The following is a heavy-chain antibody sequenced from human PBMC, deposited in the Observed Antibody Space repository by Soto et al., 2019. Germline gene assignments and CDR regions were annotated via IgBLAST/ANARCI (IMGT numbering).Heavy chain of an antibody. CDR2: INPSGGDT. J-gene: IGHJ2*01. Sequence: QVQLVQSGAEVKKPGASVKVSCKASGYTFTNYYIHWVRQAPGQGLEWMGIINPSGGDTSHSQKFQDRVTMTRDTSTSTVYMELSSLRSDDTAVYYCARTPGYFDLWGRGTLGTVSS. CDR3: ARTPGYFDL. V-gene: IGHV1-46*01. CDR1: GYTFTNYY.